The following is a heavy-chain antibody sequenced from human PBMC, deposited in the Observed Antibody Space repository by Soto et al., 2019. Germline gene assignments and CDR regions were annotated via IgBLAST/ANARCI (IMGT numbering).Heavy chain of an antibody. CDR2: IKQDGIEK. CDR3: ARDMEGTTVTTWGDWYLDL. Sequence: EVQLVESGGGLVQPGGSLRLSCAASGFTFSSYWMSWVRQAPGKGLEWVANIKQDGIEKYYVDSVKGRCTISRDNAKIPRYLRVNSLRAEDTAVYYCARDMEGTTVTTWGDWYLDLWCRGTLVAVSS. D-gene: IGHD4-17*01. J-gene: IGHJ2*01. CDR1: GFTFSSYW. V-gene: IGHV3-7*01.